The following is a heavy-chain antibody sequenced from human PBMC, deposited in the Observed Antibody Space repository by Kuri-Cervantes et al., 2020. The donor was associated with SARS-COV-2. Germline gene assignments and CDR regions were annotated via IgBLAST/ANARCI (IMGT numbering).Heavy chain of an antibody. J-gene: IGHJ4*02. V-gene: IGHV4-61*01. CDR1: GASISSGNNY. Sequence: SETLSLTCTVSGASISSGNNYWSWIRQPPGKGLEWIGYIYYSGSTNYNPSLKSRVTISVDTSKNQFSLKLSPVTAADTAVYYCARSTRGRKGFGEFKFDYWGQGTLVTVSS. CDR2: IYYSGST. D-gene: IGHD3-10*01. CDR3: ARSTRGRKGFGEFKFDY.